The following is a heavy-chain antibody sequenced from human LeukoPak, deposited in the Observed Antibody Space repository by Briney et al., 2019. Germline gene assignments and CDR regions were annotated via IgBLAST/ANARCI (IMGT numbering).Heavy chain of an antibody. CDR2: IYHSGGT. Sequence: SGTLSLTCAVSGGSISSSYWWSWVRQPPEKGLEWIGEIYHSGGTNYNPSLKSRVTISVDKSKNQFSLKLSSVTAADTAVYYCASVDASKMLRYAFDIWGQGTMVTVSS. V-gene: IGHV4-4*02. CDR3: ASVDASKMLRYAFDI. CDR1: GGSISSSYW. J-gene: IGHJ3*02. D-gene: IGHD3-16*01.